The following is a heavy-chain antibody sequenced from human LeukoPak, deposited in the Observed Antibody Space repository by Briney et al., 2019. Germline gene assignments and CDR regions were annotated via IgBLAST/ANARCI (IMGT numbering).Heavy chain of an antibody. V-gene: IGHV4-59*08. CDR1: GCSISSYY. D-gene: IGHD6-13*01. Sequence: PSETLSLTCAVSGCSISSYYWSWIRQPPGKGLEWIGYIYYSGSTNYNHSLKSRVEISVDTSKNQFSLKLSSVTAADTAVYYCARQRVIGAAGSGYYYGMDVWGQGTTVSVSS. J-gene: IGHJ6*02. CDR3: ARQRVIGAAGSGYYYGMDV. CDR2: IYYSGST.